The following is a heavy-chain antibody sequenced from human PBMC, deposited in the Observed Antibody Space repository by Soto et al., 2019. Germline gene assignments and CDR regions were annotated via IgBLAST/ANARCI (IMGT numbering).Heavy chain of an antibody. CDR3: ARVAFPRPRTGWFDP. CDR1: GGSISSSSYY. D-gene: IGHD3-10*01. CDR2: IYYSGST. V-gene: IGHV4-39*07. J-gene: IGHJ5*02. Sequence: SETLSLTCTVSGGSISSSSYYWGWIRQPPGKGLEWIGSIYYSGSTYYNPSLKSRVTISVDTSKNQFSLKLSSVTAADTAVYYCARVAFPRPRTGWFDPWGQGTLVTVSS.